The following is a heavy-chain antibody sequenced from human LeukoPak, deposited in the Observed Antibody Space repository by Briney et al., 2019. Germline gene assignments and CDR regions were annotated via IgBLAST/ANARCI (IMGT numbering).Heavy chain of an antibody. CDR3: AKDGRSWLSVDY. J-gene: IGHJ4*02. D-gene: IGHD6-13*01. Sequence: PGRSLRLSCAASGFTFSSYGMHWVRQAPGKGLEWVALISYDGSNKYYADSVKGRFTISRDNSKNALYLQMNSLRAEDTAVYYCAKDGRSWLSVDYWGQGTLVTVSS. V-gene: IGHV3-30*18. CDR1: GFTFSSYG. CDR2: ISYDGSNK.